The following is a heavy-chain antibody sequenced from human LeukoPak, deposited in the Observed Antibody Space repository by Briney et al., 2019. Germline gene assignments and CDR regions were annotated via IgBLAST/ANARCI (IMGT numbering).Heavy chain of an antibody. CDR1: GGSINTTSYY. CDR2: IYYAGST. Sequence: PSETLSLTCTVSGGSINTTSYYWAWIRQPPGEGLEWIGSIYYAGSTYYNPSLKSRVTISVDTSKNQFSLKVNSVTAADTAVYYCARAEGYDFWRIDYWGQGTLVTVSS. D-gene: IGHD3-3*01. CDR3: ARAEGYDFWRIDY. J-gene: IGHJ4*02. V-gene: IGHV4-39*01.